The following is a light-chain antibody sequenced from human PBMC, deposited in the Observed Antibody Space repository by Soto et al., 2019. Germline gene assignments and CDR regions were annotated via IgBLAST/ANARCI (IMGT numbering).Light chain of an antibody. CDR2: WAS. Sequence: DIVMAQSPDSLAVSLGERATVNCRSSQSILSTSDNNNYLVWYQQKPGQPPKALIYWASNRESGVPDRFSGSGSGTDFTLTINNLQAEDVAVYYCQQYYSSLHSFGQGTKLEIK. J-gene: IGKJ2*01. CDR3: QQYYSSLHS. CDR1: QSILSTSDNNNY. V-gene: IGKV4-1*01.